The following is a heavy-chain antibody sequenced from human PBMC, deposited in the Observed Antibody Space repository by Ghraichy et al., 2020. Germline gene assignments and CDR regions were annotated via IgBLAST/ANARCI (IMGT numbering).Heavy chain of an antibody. CDR3: VRNEPGGEEY. CDR2: IKEDGSDT. D-gene: IGHD6-25*01. V-gene: IGHV3-7*01. Sequence: GGSLRLSCAASGFSFGNFWMNWVRQAPGKGLEWVAHIKEDGSDTNYAASVKGRFTISRDNGKNLLYLQMNSLRVEDTAVYYCVRNEPGGEEYWGQGTLVTVGS. J-gene: IGHJ4*02. CDR1: GFSFGNFW.